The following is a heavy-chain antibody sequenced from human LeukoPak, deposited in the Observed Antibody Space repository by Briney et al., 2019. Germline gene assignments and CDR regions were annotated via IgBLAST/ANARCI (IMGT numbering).Heavy chain of an antibody. CDR3: GRRGREGYNLDY. Sequence: GSLRLPCAASGFTFSSYWMHWVRQPPGKGLVWVSRINSDGSNTSYADSVKGRFTISRDNAKNTLYLQMISLRAEDTAVYYCGRRGREGYNLDYWGQGTLVTVS. CDR1: GFTFSSYW. V-gene: IGHV3-74*01. J-gene: IGHJ4*02. CDR2: INSDGSNT. D-gene: IGHD5-24*01.